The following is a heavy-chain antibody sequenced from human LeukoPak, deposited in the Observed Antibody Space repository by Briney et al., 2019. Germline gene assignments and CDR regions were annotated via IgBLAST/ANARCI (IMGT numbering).Heavy chain of an antibody. V-gene: IGHV4-34*01. CDR2: INHSGST. CDR3: ARGGTLSYSGSYHNWFDP. CDR1: GGSFRGYY. D-gene: IGHD1-26*01. J-gene: IGHJ5*02. Sequence: NSSETLSLTCAVYGGSFRGYYWSWIRQPPGKGLEWIGEINHSGSTNYNPSLKSRVTMSVDTSKNQFSLKLSSVTAADTAVYYCARGGTLSYSGSYHNWFDPWGQGTLVTVSS.